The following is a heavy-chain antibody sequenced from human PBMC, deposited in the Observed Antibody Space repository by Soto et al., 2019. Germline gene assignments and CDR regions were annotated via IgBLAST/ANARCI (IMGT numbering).Heavy chain of an antibody. V-gene: IGHV1-8*01. CDR3: ATGPAPPYCIRTSCFHPDRMDV. Sequence: GASVKVSCKASGYTFTSYDINWVRQATGQGLEWMGWMNPNSGNTGYAQKFQGRVTMTRNTSISTAYMELSSLRSEDTAVYYCATGPAPPYCIRTSCFHPDRMDVWGRGTTVTVSS. CDR1: GYTFTSYD. J-gene: IGHJ6*02. D-gene: IGHD2-2*01. CDR2: MNPNSGNT.